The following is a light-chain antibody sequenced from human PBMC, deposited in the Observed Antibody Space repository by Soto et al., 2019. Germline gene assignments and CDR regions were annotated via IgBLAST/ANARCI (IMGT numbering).Light chain of an antibody. V-gene: IGLV1-40*01. CDR1: SSNIGAGYD. CDR2: GNS. J-gene: IGLJ2*01. Sequence: QSVLTQPPSVSGAPGQRATISCTGSSSNIGAGYDVHWYQQLPGTAPKLLIYGNSNRPSGVPDRFSGSKSGTSASLAITGLRAEDEADYYCQSYDSSLSGFGVFGGGTKVTVL. CDR3: QSYDSSLSGFGV.